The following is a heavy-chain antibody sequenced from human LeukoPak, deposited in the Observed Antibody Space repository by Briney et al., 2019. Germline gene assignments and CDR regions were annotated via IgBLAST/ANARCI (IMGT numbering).Heavy chain of an antibody. J-gene: IGHJ6*01. CDR2: ISYDGSDK. CDR1: GFTFSSYA. V-gene: IGHV3-30*04. CDR3: ARARAVAVNCYYGMYV. D-gene: IGHD6-19*01. Sequence: GRSLRLSCAAPGFTFSSYAIHWVRQAPGKGLEWVAVISYDGSDKYYADSVKGRFTISRDNSKNTLYLQMNSLRADDTAVYYCARARAVAVNCYYGMYVWGEGTT.